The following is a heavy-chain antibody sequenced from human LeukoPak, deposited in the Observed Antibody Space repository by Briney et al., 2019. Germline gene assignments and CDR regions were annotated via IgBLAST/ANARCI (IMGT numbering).Heavy chain of an antibody. CDR3: ARDLADYYDSSGYLD. V-gene: IGHV3-21*01. CDR2: ISSSSSYI. J-gene: IGHJ4*02. CDR1: GFTVSNKY. D-gene: IGHD3-22*01. Sequence: GGSLRLSCAASGFTVSNKYMTWVRQAPGKGLEWVSSISSSSSYIYYADSVKGRFTISRDNAKNSLYLQMNSLRAEDTAVYYCARDLADYYDSSGYLDWGQGTLVTVSS.